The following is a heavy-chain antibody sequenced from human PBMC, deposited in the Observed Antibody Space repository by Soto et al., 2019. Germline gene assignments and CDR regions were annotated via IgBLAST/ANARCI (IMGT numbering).Heavy chain of an antibody. CDR2: TYYRSKWYN. CDR3: ARDSPGSGDYVLFDY. Sequence: QVQLQQSGPGLVKPSQTLSLTCAISGDSVSSNSAAWNWIRQSPSRGLEWLGRTYYRSKWYNDYAVSRKSRLTITPDTSNSQFSPHLNSVTPEDTAVYYCARDSPGSGDYVLFDYWGQGTLVTVSS. CDR1: GDSVSSNSAA. V-gene: IGHV6-1*01. J-gene: IGHJ4*02. D-gene: IGHD4-17*01.